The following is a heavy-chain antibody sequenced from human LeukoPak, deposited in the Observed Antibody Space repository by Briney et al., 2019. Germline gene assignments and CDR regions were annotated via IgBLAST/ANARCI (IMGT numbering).Heavy chain of an antibody. CDR3: ASGRYCSGGSCYMDY. CDR2: ISSSSSYI. D-gene: IGHD2-15*01. V-gene: IGHV3-21*01. Sequence: GGSLRLSCAASGFTFSSYSMNWVRQAPGKGLEWVSSISSSSSYIYYADSVKGRFTISRDNAKNSLYLQMNSLRAEDAAVYYCASGRYCSGGSCYMDYWGQGTLVTVSS. CDR1: GFTFSSYS. J-gene: IGHJ4*02.